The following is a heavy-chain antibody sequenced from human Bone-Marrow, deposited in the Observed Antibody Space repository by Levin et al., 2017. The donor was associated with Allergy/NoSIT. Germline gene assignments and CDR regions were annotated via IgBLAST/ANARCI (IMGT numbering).Heavy chain of an antibody. J-gene: IGHJ4*02. CDR3: ARERPSKRGGQGKPDTTVAGTYYFDY. V-gene: IGHV7-4-1*01. D-gene: IGHD6-19*01. CDR1: GYTFTSYA. Sequence: GESLKISCKASGYTFTSYAMNWVRQAPGQGLEWMGWINTNTGNPTYAQGFTGRFVFSLDTSVSTAYLQICSLKAEDTAVYYCARERPSKRGGQGKPDTTVAGTYYFDYWGQGTLVTVSS. CDR2: INTNTGNP.